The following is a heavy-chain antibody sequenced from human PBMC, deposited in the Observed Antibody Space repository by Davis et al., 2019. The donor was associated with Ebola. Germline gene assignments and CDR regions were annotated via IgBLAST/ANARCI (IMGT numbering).Heavy chain of an antibody. Sequence: GESLKISCAASGFTFSNYWMHWVRQAPGKGLVWVSRISSDGSSTSYADSVKGRFTISRDNAKNTLYLQMNSLRVEDTAVYYCARDGIATFGKVKYYYGMDVWGKGTTVTVSS. D-gene: IGHD6-13*01. CDR1: GFTFSNYW. V-gene: IGHV3-74*01. CDR2: ISSDGSST. J-gene: IGHJ6*04. CDR3: ARDGIATFGKVKYYYGMDV.